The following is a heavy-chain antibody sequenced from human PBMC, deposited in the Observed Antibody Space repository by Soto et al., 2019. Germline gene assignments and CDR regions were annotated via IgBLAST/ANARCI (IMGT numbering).Heavy chain of an antibody. J-gene: IGHJ3*01. CDR1: GFSLSNARMG. V-gene: IGHV2-26*01. D-gene: IGHD1-26*01. CDR2: IFSNDEK. CDR3: ARIKGHGGELLRGDAFDL. Sequence: QVTLKESGPVLVKPTETLTLTCTVSGFSLSNARMGVSWIRQPPGKALEWLAHIFSNDEKSYSTSLKSRRTTSKDICKGQVVSTMTNMEPVYPATYYCARIKGHGGELLRGDAFDLWGQATMVTVSS.